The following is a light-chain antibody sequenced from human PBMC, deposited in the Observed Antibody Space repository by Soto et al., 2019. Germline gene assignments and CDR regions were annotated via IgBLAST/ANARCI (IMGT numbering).Light chain of an antibody. CDR2: AAS. CDR1: QSVTNY. V-gene: IGKV3-11*01. CDR3: QLRSNWPIT. Sequence: EIVLTQSPATLSLSPGDTATLSCRASQSVTNYLAWYQQKPGQAPRLLIYAASNRATGIPARFSGSGSGTDVTLTISSLEPEDFAVYYCQLRSNWPITFGGGTKVEIK. J-gene: IGKJ4*01.